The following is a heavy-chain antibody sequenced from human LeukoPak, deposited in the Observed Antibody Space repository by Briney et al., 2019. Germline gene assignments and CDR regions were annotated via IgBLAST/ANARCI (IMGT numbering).Heavy chain of an antibody. V-gene: IGHV1-46*01. J-gene: IGHJ4*02. CDR3: ARDLGYCTNGVCYDLYY. CDR1: GYTFTGYY. CDR2: INPSGGST. Sequence: ASVKVSCKASGYTFTGYYMHWVRQAPGQGLEWMGIINPSGGSTSYAQKFQGRVTMTRDTSTSTVYKELSSLRSEDTAVYYCARDLGYCTNGVCYDLYYWGQGTLVTVSS. D-gene: IGHD2-8*01.